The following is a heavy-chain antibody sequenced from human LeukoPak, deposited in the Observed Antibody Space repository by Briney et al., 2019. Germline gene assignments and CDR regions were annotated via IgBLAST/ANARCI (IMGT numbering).Heavy chain of an antibody. CDR3: ARDGYYYDSSGYYTSR. CDR1: GGSFSGYY. V-gene: IGHV4-34*01. J-gene: IGHJ4*02. CDR2: INHRGST. D-gene: IGHD3-22*01. Sequence: SETLSLTCAVYGGSFSGYYWSWIRQPPGKGLEWIGEINHRGSTNYNPSLKSRVTISVDTSKNQFSLKLSSVTAADTAVYYCARDGYYYDSSGYYTSRWGQGTLVTVSS.